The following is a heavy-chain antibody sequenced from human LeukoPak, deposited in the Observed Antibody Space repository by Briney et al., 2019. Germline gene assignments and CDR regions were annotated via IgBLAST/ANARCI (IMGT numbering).Heavy chain of an antibody. CDR1: GGSTTSGSYY. CDR2: IHASGRT. Sequence: SETLSLTCTVSGGSTTSGSYYWSWFRQPAGKGLEWIGHIHASGRTNYNPSLKSRVTISADTSNNQFSLKLSSVTAADTAVYYCARDFGILVRAFDIWGQGTMVTVSS. CDR3: ARDFGILVRAFDI. J-gene: IGHJ3*02. V-gene: IGHV4-61*09. D-gene: IGHD2-21*01.